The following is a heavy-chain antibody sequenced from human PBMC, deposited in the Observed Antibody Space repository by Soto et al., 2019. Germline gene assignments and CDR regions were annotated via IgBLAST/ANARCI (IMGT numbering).Heavy chain of an antibody. V-gene: IGHV1-3*01. J-gene: IGHJ6*02. CDR3: ARGAMVRDNFYGMDV. CDR1: GYTFTSYA. Sequence: GASVKVSCKASGYTFTSYAMHWVRQAPGQRLEWMGWINAGNGNTKYSQKFQGGVTITRDTSASTAYMELSSLRSEDTAVYYCARGAMVRDNFYGMDVWGQGTTVTVSS. CDR2: INAGNGNT. D-gene: IGHD3-10*01.